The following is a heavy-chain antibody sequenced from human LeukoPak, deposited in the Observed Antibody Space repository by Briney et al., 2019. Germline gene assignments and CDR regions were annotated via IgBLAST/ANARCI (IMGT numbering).Heavy chain of an antibody. CDR3: ARDYSFFDY. J-gene: IGHJ4*02. CDR2: IYYSGST. CDR1: GGSISSSSYY. V-gene: IGHV4-39*02. Sequence: PSETLSLTCTVSGGSISSSSYYWGWIRQPPGKGLEWIGSIYYSGSTYSNPSLKSRVTISVDTSKTQFSLKLSSVTAADTAVYYCARDYSFFDYWGQGTLVTVSS. D-gene: IGHD4-11*01.